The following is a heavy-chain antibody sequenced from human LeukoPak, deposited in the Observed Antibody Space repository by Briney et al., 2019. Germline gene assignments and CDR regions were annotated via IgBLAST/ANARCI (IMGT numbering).Heavy chain of an antibody. Sequence: SETLSLTCTVSGGSISNYYWSWIRQPPGKGLEWIGEINHSGSTNYNPSLKSRVTISVDTSKNQFSLKLSSVTAADTAVYYCARQDYRINWFDPWGQGTLVTVSS. CDR1: GGSISNYY. CDR2: INHSGST. D-gene: IGHD4-4*01. CDR3: ARQDYRINWFDP. J-gene: IGHJ5*02. V-gene: IGHV4-34*01.